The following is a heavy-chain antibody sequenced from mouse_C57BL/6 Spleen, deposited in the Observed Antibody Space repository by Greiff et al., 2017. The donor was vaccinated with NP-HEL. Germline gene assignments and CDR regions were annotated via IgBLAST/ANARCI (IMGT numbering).Heavy chain of an antibody. CDR1: GFTFSDYG. J-gene: IGHJ4*01. CDR2: ISNLAYRI. V-gene: IGHV5-15*01. CDR3: ARHVGDYYAMDY. Sequence: EVQLQESGGGLVQPGGSLKLSCAASGFTFSDYGMAWVRQAPRKGPEWVAFISNLAYRIYYADTVTGRFTISRENAKNTLYLEMSSLRSEDTAMYYCARHVGDYYAMDYWGQGTSVTVSS.